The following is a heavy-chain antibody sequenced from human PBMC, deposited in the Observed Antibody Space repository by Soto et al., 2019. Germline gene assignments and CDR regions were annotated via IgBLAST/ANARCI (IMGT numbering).Heavy chain of an antibody. CDR1: GFTFSSYG. CDR3: AKEKGRAVAVAYYGMDV. D-gene: IGHD6-19*01. J-gene: IGHJ6*02. Sequence: PGGSLRLSCAASGFTFSSYGMHWVLQAPGKGLEWVAVISYDGSNKYYADSVKGRFTISRDNSKNTLYLQMNSLRAEDTAVYYCAKEKGRAVAVAYYGMDVWGQGTTVTVSS. CDR2: ISYDGSNK. V-gene: IGHV3-30*18.